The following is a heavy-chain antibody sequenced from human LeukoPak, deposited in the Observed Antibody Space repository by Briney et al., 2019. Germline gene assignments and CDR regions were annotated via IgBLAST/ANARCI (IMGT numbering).Heavy chain of an antibody. CDR3: ARDPNYYYYMDV. V-gene: IGHV1-46*01. J-gene: IGHJ6*03. CDR2: INPSGGST. CDR1: GYTFTSYY. Sequence: ASVKVPCKASGYTFTSYYMHWVRQAPGQGLEWMGIINPSGGSTSYAQKFQGRVTMTRDTSTSTVYMELCSLRSEDTAVYYCARDPNYYYYMDVWGKGTTVTVSS.